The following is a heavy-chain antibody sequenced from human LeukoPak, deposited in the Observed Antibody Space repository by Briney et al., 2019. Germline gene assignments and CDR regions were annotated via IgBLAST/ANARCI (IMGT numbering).Heavy chain of an antibody. CDR1: GGSISSGDYY. J-gene: IGHJ5*02. CDR3: AGDYGDLLTGIRFDT. Sequence: SETLSLTCTVSGGSISSGDYYWSWIRQPPGKGLEWIGYIYYSGSTYYSPSLKSRVTISIQTSKNQFSLKLTSVTAADTAVYYCAGDYGDLLTGIRFDTWGQGTLVTVSS. CDR2: IYYSGST. V-gene: IGHV4-30-4*01. D-gene: IGHD4-17*01.